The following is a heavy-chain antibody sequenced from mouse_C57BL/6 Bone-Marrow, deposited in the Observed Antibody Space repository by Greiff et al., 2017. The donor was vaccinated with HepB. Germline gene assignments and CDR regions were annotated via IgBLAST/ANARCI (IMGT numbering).Heavy chain of an antibody. V-gene: IGHV1-47*01. CDR2: FHPYNDDT. D-gene: IGHD1-1*01. CDR3: AISGSSYNYFDY. Sequence: QVHVKQSGAELVKPGASVKMSCKASGYTFTTYPIEWMKQNHGKSLEWIGNFHPYNDDTKYNEKFKGKATLTVEKSSSTVYLELSRLTSDDSAVYYCAISGSSYNYFDYWGQGTTLTVSS. J-gene: IGHJ2*01. CDR1: GYTFTTYP.